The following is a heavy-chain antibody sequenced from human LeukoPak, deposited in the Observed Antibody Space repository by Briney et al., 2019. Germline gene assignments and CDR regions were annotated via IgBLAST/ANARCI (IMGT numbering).Heavy chain of an antibody. J-gene: IGHJ4*02. CDR3: TRRGRDGYNFDY. V-gene: IGHV3-73*01. D-gene: IGHD5-24*01. CDR2: IRSKANSYAT. CDR1: GFTFSGSA. Sequence: GGSLKLSCAASGFTFSGSAMYWVRQASGKGLEWVGRIRSKANSYATAYAASVKGRFTISRDDSKNTAYLQMNSLKTEDTAVYYCTRRGRDGYNFDYWGQGTLVTVSS.